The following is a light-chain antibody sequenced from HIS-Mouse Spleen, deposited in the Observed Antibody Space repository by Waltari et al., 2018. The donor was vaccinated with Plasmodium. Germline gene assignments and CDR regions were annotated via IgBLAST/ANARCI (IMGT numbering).Light chain of an antibody. V-gene: IGKV3D-7*01. CDR1: QSVSSSY. CDR2: GAS. CDR3: QQDYNLPYT. Sequence: EIVMTQSPATLSLSPGERATLSCRASQSVSSSYLSWYQQKPGQAPRLLIYGASTRATGIPASFSGSGSGTDFTLTISSLQPEDFAVYYCQQDYNLPYTFGQGTKLEIK. J-gene: IGKJ2*01.